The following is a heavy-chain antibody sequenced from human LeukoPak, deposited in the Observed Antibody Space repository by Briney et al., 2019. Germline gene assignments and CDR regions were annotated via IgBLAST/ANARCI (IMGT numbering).Heavy chain of an antibody. CDR2: IRYDGSNK. CDR3: AELGITMIGGV. J-gene: IGHJ6*04. V-gene: IGHV3-30*02. D-gene: IGHD3-10*02. Sequence: PSETLSLTCTVSGGSISSYYWSWVRQAPGKGLEWVAFIRYDGSNKYYADSVKGRFTISRDNAKNSLYLQMNSLRAEDTAVYYCAELGITMIGGVWGKGTTVTISS. CDR1: GGSISSYY.